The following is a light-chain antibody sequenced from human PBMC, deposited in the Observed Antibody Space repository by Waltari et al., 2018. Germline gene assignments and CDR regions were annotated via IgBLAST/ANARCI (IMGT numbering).Light chain of an antibody. CDR1: RSDVGGSNY. CDR3: SSYSTTSTPVV. CDR2: AVS. Sequence: QSALTQPASVSGSLGQSITISCTGARSDVGGSNYVSWYQQHPDKGTKLLISAVSNRPSGVSSRFSGSKSGNTASLTISRLQAEDEAIYYCSSYSTTSTPVVFGGGTRLTVL. J-gene: IGLJ2*01. V-gene: IGLV2-14*03.